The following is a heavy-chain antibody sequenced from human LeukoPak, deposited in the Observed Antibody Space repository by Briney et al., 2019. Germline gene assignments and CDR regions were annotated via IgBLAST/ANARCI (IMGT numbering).Heavy chain of an antibody. V-gene: IGHV1-69*04. Sequence: SVKVSCKASGGTFSSYAISWVRQAPGQGLEWMGRIIPILGIANYAQKFQGRVTITADKSTSTAYMELSSPRSEDTAVYYCARDGDGGNSDYWGQGTLVTVSS. CDR2: IIPILGIA. CDR3: ARDGDGGNSDY. J-gene: IGHJ4*02. CDR1: GGTFSSYA. D-gene: IGHD4-23*01.